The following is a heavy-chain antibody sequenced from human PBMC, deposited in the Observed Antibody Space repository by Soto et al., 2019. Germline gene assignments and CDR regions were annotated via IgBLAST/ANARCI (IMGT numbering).Heavy chain of an antibody. CDR2: VKDGGHT. CDR1: GGSLSGYY. D-gene: IGHD5-12*01. V-gene: IGHV4-34*01. J-gene: IGHJ4*02. CDR3: ARGQEGVVATH. Sequence: QVQLQQWGAGLLKPSETLSLNCAVTGGSLSGYYWSWIRQPPGKGLEWIGEVKDGGHTNYSPSLSGRVTRSSDPSHNHVSLRLSSVTAADTGVDYFARGQEGVVATHWDQGSLVTVSS.